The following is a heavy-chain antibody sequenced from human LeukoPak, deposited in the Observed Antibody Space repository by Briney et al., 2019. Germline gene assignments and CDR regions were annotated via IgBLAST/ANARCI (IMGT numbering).Heavy chain of an antibody. CDR3: ARVTSGLDY. V-gene: IGHV3-7*01. J-gene: IGHJ4*02. CDR1: GFTFSSHW. Sequence: GGSLRLSCAASGFTFSSHWMSWVRQAPGKGLEWVANINQDGSEKYYVDSVKGRFTLSRDNAKNSLSLQMNSLRAEDTAVYYCARVTSGLDYWGQGTLVTVSS. CDR2: INQDGSEK.